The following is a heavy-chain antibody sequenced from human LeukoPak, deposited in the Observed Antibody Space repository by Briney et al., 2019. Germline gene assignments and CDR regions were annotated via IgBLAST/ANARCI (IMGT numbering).Heavy chain of an antibody. CDR3: ARWAPVWGSYRLDY. V-gene: IGHV5-51*01. Sequence: GESLKISCKGSGYSFTSHWIVWVRQMPGKGLEWMGIIFPGDSDTRYSPSFQGQVTISADKSTTTAYLQWSSLRASDTAMYYCARWAPVWGSYRLDYWGQGTLVTVSS. D-gene: IGHD3-16*02. CDR2: IFPGDSDT. CDR1: GYSFTSHW. J-gene: IGHJ4*02.